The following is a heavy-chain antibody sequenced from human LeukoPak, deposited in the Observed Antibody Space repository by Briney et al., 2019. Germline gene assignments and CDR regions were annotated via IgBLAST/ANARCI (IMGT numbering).Heavy chain of an antibody. Sequence: GESLKISCKGSGYNFARRWFGWVRQMPGKGLEWMGVIFPDDSDTRYSPSFQGQVTISADKSISTAYLQWSGLKASDTAMYYCARLPTITGTLDYWGQGTLVTVSS. V-gene: IGHV5-51*01. J-gene: IGHJ4*02. CDR1: GYNFARRW. CDR3: ARLPTITGTLDY. D-gene: IGHD1-20*01. CDR2: IFPDDSDT.